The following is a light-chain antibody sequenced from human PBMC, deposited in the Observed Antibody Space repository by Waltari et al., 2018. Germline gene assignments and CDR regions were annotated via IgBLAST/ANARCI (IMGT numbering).Light chain of an antibody. Sequence: EIVMTQSPATLSVSPGDTVTLSCRASQSVRSNVVWYHQRPGRAPRLLIYGTSTRPTGVPARFSGSGSGTDFTLTISGLQSEDFGIYYCQQYVDSPPYTFGQGTKLEI. V-gene: IGKV3-15*01. J-gene: IGKJ2*01. CDR2: GTS. CDR1: QSVRSN. CDR3: QQYVDSPPYT.